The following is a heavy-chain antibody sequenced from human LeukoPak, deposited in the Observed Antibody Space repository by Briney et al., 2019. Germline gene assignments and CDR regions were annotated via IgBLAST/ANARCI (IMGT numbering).Heavy chain of an antibody. CDR1: GYTFTSYD. D-gene: IGHD3-3*01. CDR3: ARGGYDFWSGYYTGINY. V-gene: IGHV1-8*01. CDR2: MNPNSGNT. Sequence: ASVKVSCKASGYTFTSYDINWVRQATGQGLEWMGCMNPNSGNTGYAQKFQGRVTMTRNTSISTAYMELSSLRSEDTAVYYCARGGYDFWSGYYTGINYWGQGTLVTVSS. J-gene: IGHJ4*02.